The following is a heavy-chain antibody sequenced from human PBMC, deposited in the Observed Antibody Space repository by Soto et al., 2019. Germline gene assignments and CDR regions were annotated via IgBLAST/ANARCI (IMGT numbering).Heavy chain of an antibody. J-gene: IGHJ3*02. Sequence: EVQLVESGGGLVKPGGSLRLSCAASGFTFSNAWMNWVRQAPGKGLEWVGRIKSKTDGGTTDYAAPVKGRFTISRDDSKNTLYLQMNSLKTEDTAVYYCTTDFGITMIVVVTEAFDIWGQGTMVTVSS. CDR1: GFTFSNAW. CDR2: IKSKTDGGTT. V-gene: IGHV3-15*07. D-gene: IGHD3-22*01. CDR3: TTDFGITMIVVVTEAFDI.